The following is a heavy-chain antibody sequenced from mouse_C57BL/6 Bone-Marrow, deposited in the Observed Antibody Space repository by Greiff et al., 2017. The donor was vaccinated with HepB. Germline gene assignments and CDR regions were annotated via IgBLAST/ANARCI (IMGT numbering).Heavy chain of an antibody. CDR3: ARLRYAYDRDMDY. CDR1: GYTFTSYD. J-gene: IGHJ4*01. Sequence: VQLQQSGPELVKPGASVKLSCKASGYTFTSYDINWVKQRPGQGLEWIGWIYPRDGSTKYNEKFKGKATCTVDASSNTTYMELQSLTSEDSAVYFCARLRYAYDRDMDYWGQGTSVTVSS. D-gene: IGHD2-2*01. V-gene: IGHV1-85*01. CDR2: IYPRDGST.